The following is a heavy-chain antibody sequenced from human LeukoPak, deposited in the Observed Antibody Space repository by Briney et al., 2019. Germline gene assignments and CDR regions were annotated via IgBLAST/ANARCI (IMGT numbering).Heavy chain of an antibody. V-gene: IGHV4-39*01. Sequence: SETLSLTCTVSGGSISSSSYYWGWIRQPPGKGLEWIGSIYYSGSTYYNPSLKSRVTISVDTSKNQFSLKLSSVTAADTAVYYCARLYGGPGHFDYWGQGTLVTVPS. CDR3: ARLYGGPGHFDY. CDR1: GGSISSSSYY. D-gene: IGHD4-23*01. CDR2: IYYSGST. J-gene: IGHJ4*02.